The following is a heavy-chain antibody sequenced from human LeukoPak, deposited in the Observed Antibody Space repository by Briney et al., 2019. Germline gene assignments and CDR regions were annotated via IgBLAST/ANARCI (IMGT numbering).Heavy chain of an antibody. CDR1: VFTFSSYS. CDR2: VSSSSSTI. CDR3: AREVHGYSYGTFDY. Sequence: GGSLRLSCAASVFTFSSYSMNWVRQAPGKGLEWVSYVSSSSSTIYYADSVKGRFTISRDNAKNSLYLQMDSLRDEDTAVYYCAREVHGYSYGTFDYWGQGTLVTVSS. V-gene: IGHV3-48*02. D-gene: IGHD5-18*01. J-gene: IGHJ4*02.